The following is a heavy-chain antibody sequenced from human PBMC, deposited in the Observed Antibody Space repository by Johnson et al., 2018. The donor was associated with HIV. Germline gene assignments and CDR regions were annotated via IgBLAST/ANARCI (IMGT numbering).Heavy chain of an antibody. CDR2: ISYDGSNK. CDR3: ARDFMYAFDI. Sequence: VQLVESGGGVVQPGRSLRLSCAASGFTFSSYAMHWVRQAPGKELEWVAVISYDGSNKYYADSVKGRFTISRDNSKNTLYLQMNSLRAEDTAVYYCARDFMYAFDIWGQGTMVTVSS. V-gene: IGHV3-30*04. J-gene: IGHJ3*02. CDR1: GFTFSSYA. D-gene: IGHD3-10*02.